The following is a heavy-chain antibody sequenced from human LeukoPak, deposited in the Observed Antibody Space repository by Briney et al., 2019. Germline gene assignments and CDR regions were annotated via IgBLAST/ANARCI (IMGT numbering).Heavy chain of an antibody. CDR2: IDHTGIT. CDR1: DDSITIYY. D-gene: IGHD3-16*01. V-gene: IGHV4-59*01. CDR3: ARGFGFQPFDY. J-gene: IGHJ4*02. Sequence: NSSETLSLTCTVSDDSITIYYWTWIRQPPGKGLEWIGYIDHTGITNYNPSLNSRVTISRDTSKNHFSLELSSATAADTAVYYCARGFGFQPFDYWGQGTLVTVSS.